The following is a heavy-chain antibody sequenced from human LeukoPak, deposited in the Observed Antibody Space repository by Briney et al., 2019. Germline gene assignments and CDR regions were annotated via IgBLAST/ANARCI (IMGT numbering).Heavy chain of an antibody. Sequence: ASVKVSCKASGYTFTGYYMHWVRQAPGQGLEWMGWINPNSGGTNYARKFQGRVTMTRDTSISTAYMELSRLRSDDTAVYYCARGRWAGYYDSSGYYPGYWGQGTLVTVSS. CDR2: INPNSGGT. J-gene: IGHJ4*02. D-gene: IGHD3-22*01. CDR1: GYTFTGYY. V-gene: IGHV1-2*02. CDR3: ARGRWAGYYDSSGYYPGY.